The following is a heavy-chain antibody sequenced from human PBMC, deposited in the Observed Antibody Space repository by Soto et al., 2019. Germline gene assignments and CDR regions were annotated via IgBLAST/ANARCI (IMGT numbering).Heavy chain of an antibody. V-gene: IGHV1-8*02. CDR1: GYSLTSYA. D-gene: IGHD3-3*01. CDR3: ARGVYDFWNYYMDV. CDR2: INPNNGNT. Sequence: ASVKVSCEDSGYSLTSYARHWVRQAPGQGLEWMGWINPNNGNTSYAQKFQGRVTMTRNTSISTAYMELSSLRSEDTAVYYCARGVYDFWNYYMDVWGKGTTVTVSS. J-gene: IGHJ6*03.